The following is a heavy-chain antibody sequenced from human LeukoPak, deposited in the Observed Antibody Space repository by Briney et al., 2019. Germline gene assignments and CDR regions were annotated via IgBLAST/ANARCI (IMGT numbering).Heavy chain of an antibody. J-gene: IGHJ4*02. CDR2: ISYDGSNK. V-gene: IGHV3-30-3*01. D-gene: IGHD5-18*01. Sequence: GGSLRLSCAASGFTFSSYAMHWVRQAPGKGLEWVAVISYDGSNKYYADSVKGRFTISRDNSKNTLYLQMNSLRAEDTAVYYCARGTVRGVTTIDYWGQGTLVTVSS. CDR3: ARGTVRGVTTIDY. CDR1: GFTFSSYA.